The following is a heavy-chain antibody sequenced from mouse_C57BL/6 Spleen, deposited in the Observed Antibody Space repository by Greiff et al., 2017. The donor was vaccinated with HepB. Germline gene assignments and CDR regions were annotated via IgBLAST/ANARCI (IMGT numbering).Heavy chain of an antibody. J-gene: IGHJ3*01. D-gene: IGHD2-4*01. CDR1: GYTFTDYY. Sequence: EVQLQQSGPELVKPGASVKISCKASGYTFTDYYMNWVKQSHGKSLEWIGDINPNNGGTSYNQKFKGKATLTVDKSSSTAYMELRSLTSEDSAVYYCARNYYDYDDWFAYWGQGTLVTVSA. V-gene: IGHV1-26*01. CDR3: ARNYYDYDDWFAY. CDR2: INPNNGGT.